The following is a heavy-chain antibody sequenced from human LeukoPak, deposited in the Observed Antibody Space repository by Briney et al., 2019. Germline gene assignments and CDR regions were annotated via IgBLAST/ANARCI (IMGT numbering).Heavy chain of an antibody. V-gene: IGHV1-46*01. Sequence: GASVKVSCKASGYTFTSYYMHWARQAPGQGLEWMGIINPSGGSTSYAQKFQGRVTMTRDTSTSTVYMELSSLRSEDTAVYFCARDACSTTICQAGGNWFDPWGQGTLVIVS. CDR3: ARDACSTTICQAGGNWFDP. D-gene: IGHD2-2*01. CDR2: INPSGGST. J-gene: IGHJ5*02. CDR1: GYTFTSYY.